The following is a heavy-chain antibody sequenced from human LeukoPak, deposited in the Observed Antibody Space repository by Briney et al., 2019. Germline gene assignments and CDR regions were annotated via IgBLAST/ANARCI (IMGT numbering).Heavy chain of an antibody. J-gene: IGHJ3*02. V-gene: IGHV1-46*01. D-gene: IGHD6-25*01. CDR1: GYTFTSCY. CDR3: TREEQRLEPLVGYREAFDN. CDR2: INPIGGST. Sequence: ASVKVSCKASGYTFTSCYMHWVRQAPGQGLEWMGIINPIGGSTTYAQKFQGRVTVTTDTSARTVYMELSSLRSEDTAIYYCTREEQRLEPLVGYREAFDNWGHGTMVTVST.